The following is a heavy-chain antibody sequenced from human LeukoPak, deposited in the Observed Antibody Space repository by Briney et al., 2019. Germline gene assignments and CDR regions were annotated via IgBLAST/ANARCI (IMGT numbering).Heavy chain of an antibody. CDR1: GGSISSSNW. CDR2: IYHSGST. Sequence: PSGTLSLTCAVSGGSISSSNWWSWVRQPPGNGLEWIGEIYHSGSTNYNPSLKSRVTISVDTSKNQFSLKLSSVTAEDTAVYYCAKDRRTAAGALVSRFFSPVEPSFDPWGQGTLVTVSS. V-gene: IGHV4-4*02. CDR3: AKDRRTAAGALVSRFFSPVEPSFDP. D-gene: IGHD6-13*01. J-gene: IGHJ5*02.